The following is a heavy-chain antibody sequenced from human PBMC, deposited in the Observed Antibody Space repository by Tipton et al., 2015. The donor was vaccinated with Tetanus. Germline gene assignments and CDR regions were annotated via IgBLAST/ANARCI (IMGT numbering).Heavy chain of an antibody. J-gene: IGHJ6*02. D-gene: IGHD6-25*01. Sequence: TLSLTCTVSGGSISSGGYYWSWIRQHPGKGLEWIGRIYSSGSTHYNPSLKSRVTMSLDTSKNQFSLKLSSVTAADTAVYYCARMQRYGMDVWGQGTTVTVSS. CDR1: GGSISSGGYY. CDR3: ARMQRYGMDV. V-gene: IGHV4-61*02. CDR2: IYSSGST.